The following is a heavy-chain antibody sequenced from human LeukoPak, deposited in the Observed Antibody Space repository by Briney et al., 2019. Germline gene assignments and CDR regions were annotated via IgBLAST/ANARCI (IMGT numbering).Heavy chain of an antibody. CDR2: IDTYTGNP. CDR3: ARVLSRWDFDS. Sequence: ASVKVSCKASGYAFTSYSINWMRQAPGQGLEWMGWIDTYTGNPTYAQAFTGRFVFSVDASVNTAYLQVSSLKAEDTAVYYCARVLSRWDFDSWGQGTLVTVSS. D-gene: IGHD6-13*01. CDR1: GYAFTSYS. J-gene: IGHJ4*02. V-gene: IGHV7-4-1*02.